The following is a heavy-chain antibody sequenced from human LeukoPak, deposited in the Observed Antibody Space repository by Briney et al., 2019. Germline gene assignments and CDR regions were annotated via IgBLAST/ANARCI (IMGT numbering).Heavy chain of an antibody. CDR1: GYSFTSYW. CDR3: ARPRRHYYGSGSYYHYYYYYMDV. CDR2: IYPGDSDT. J-gene: IGHJ6*03. V-gene: IGHV5-51*01. Sequence: GESLKISCKGSGYSFTSYWIGWVRQMPGKGLEWMGIIYPGDSDTRYSPSFQGQVTISADKSISTAYLQWRSLKASDTAMYYCARPRRHYYGSGSYYHYYYYYMDVWGKGTTVTVSS. D-gene: IGHD3-10*01.